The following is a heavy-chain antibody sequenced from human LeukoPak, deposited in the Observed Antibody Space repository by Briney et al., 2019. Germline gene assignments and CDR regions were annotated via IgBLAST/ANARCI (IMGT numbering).Heavy chain of an antibody. Sequence: PSETLSLTCTVSGGSISSYYWSWIRQPPGKGLEWIGYIYYNGSTNYNPSLKSRVTISVDTSKNQFSLKLSSVTAADTAVYYCARDGSSGWYGSFDYWGQGTLVTVSS. J-gene: IGHJ4*02. CDR3: ARDGSSGWYGSFDY. CDR2: IYYNGST. D-gene: IGHD6-19*01. CDR1: GGSISSYY. V-gene: IGHV4-59*01.